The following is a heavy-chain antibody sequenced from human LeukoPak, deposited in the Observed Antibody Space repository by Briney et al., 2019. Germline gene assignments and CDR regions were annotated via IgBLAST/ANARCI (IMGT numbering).Heavy chain of an antibody. J-gene: IGHJ3*02. D-gene: IGHD4-17*01. CDR2: ISAYNGNT. CDR1: GYTFTGYY. Sequence: ASVKDSCKASGYTFTGYYMHWVRQAPGQGLEWMGWISAYNGNTNYAQKLQGRVTMTTDTSTSTAYMELRNLRSDDTAVYYCARGSPNTVTRAFDIWGQGTMVTVSS. V-gene: IGHV1-18*04. CDR3: ARGSPNTVTRAFDI.